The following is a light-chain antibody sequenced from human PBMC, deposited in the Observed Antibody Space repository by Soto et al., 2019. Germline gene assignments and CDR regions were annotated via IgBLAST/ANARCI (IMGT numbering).Light chain of an antibody. Sequence: DIQMTQSPSTLSASVGDRVTITCRASQSISSWLAWYQQKPGKAPKLLIYDASTLESGVPSRFSGSGSGTQFALSISSLQPDDFATYYCQQYDSYSLTFGGGTKVEIK. CDR3: QQYDSYSLT. V-gene: IGKV1-5*01. CDR1: QSISSW. CDR2: DAS. J-gene: IGKJ4*01.